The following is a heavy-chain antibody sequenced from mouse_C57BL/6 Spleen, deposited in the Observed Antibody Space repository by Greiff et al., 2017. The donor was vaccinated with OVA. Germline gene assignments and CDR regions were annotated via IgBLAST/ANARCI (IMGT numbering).Heavy chain of an antibody. D-gene: IGHD4-1*01. V-gene: IGHV1-80*01. J-gene: IGHJ2*01. CDR3: ARDGSKAGTSDY. Sequence: LKESGASVKISCKASGYAFSSYWMNWVKQRPGKGLEWIGQIYPGDGDTNYNGKFKGKATLTADKSSSTAYMQLSSLTSEDSAVYFCARDGSKAGTSDYWGQGTTLTVSS. CDR2: IYPGDGDT. CDR1: GYAFSSYW.